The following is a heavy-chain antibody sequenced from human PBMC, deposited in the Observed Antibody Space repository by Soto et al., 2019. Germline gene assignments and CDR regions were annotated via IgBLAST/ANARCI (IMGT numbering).Heavy chain of an antibody. CDR1: GYTFTSYG. Sequence: ASVKVSCKASGYTFTSYGISWVRQAPGQGLEWMGWISAYNGNTNYAQKLQGRVTMTTDTSTSTAYMELRSLRSDDTAVYYCATVLEQWMVRRFNPWGQGTRVTVSS. V-gene: IGHV1-18*04. J-gene: IGHJ5*02. CDR3: ATVLEQWMVRRFNP. D-gene: IGHD6-19*01. CDR2: ISAYNGNT.